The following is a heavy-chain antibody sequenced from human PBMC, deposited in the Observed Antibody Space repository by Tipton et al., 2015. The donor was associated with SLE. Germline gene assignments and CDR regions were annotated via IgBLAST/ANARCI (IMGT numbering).Heavy chain of an antibody. J-gene: IGHJ4*02. Sequence: SLRLSCAASGFTVTSNYMSWVRQAPGKGLEWVANIKQDGSEKYYVDSVKGRFTISRDNAKNSLYLQMNSLRAEDTAVYYCARDLSGYSDGSYFDYWGQGTLVTVSS. D-gene: IGHD5-18*01. CDR1: GFTVTSNY. V-gene: IGHV3-7*01. CDR2: IKQDGSEK. CDR3: ARDLSGYSDGSYFDY.